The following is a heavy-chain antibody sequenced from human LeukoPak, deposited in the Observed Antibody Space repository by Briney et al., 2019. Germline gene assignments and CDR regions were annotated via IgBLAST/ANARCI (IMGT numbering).Heavy chain of an antibody. V-gene: IGHV3-30-3*01. Sequence: GRSLRLSCAASGFTFRSYAIHWVRQAPGEGLEWVAVDGNNNYYTDSVKGRFTISRDNSKNTVYLQMNSLRAEDTAMYFCAREAYSAYDVGFEDWGQGTLVTVSS. CDR1: GFTFRSYA. CDR3: AREAYSAYDVGFED. J-gene: IGHJ4*02. CDR2: DGNNN. D-gene: IGHD5-12*01.